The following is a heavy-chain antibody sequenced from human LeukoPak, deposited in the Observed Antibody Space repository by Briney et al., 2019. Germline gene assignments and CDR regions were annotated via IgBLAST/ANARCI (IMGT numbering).Heavy chain of an antibody. D-gene: IGHD1-26*01. J-gene: IGHJ3*02. CDR1: GYTFTSYG. CDR3: ASSLSGSRKGYAFDI. CDR2: ISAYNGNT. Sequence: GASVKVSCKASGYTFTSYGISWVRQAPGQGLEWMGWISAYNGNTNYAQKLQGRVTMTTDTSTSTAYMELRSLRSDDTAVYYCASSLSGSRKGYAFDIWGQGTMVTVSS. V-gene: IGHV1-18*01.